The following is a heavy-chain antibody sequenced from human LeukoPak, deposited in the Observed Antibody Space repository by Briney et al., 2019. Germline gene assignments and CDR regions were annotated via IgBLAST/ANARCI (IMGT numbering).Heavy chain of an antibody. V-gene: IGHV4-59*08. CDR2: IYYTGNT. Sequence: PSETLSLTRTVSGGSISNYYWNWIRQSPGKGLEWIAYIYYTGNTDYNPSLKSRVTISVDTSRNQFSLKLRSVTAADTAVYYCARRYGSVKVFGLDVWGQGTTVTVSS. CDR3: ARRYGSVKVFGLDV. D-gene: IGHD3-10*01. CDR1: GGSISNYY. J-gene: IGHJ6*02.